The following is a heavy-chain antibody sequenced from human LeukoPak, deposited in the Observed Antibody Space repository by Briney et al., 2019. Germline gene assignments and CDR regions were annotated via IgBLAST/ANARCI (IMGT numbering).Heavy chain of an antibody. CDR1: GGSISSYY. V-gene: IGHV4-59*01. J-gene: IGHJ4*02. D-gene: IGHD2-15*01. CDR2: IYYSGST. Sequence: SETLSLTCTVSGGSISSYYWSWIRQPPGKGLEWIGYIYYSGSTNYNPSLKSRVTLSVDTSKNQFSLKLSSVTAADTAVYYCAREGGYCSGGSCYSLDYWGQGTLVTVSS. CDR3: AREGGYCSGGSCYSLDY.